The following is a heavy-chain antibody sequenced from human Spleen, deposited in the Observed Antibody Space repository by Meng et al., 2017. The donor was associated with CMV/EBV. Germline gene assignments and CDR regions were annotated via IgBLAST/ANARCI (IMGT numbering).Heavy chain of an antibody. D-gene: IGHD5-18*01. CDR1: GFTVSSNY. Sequence: SCAAYGFTVSSNYMSWVRQAPGKGLEWVSVIYSGGSTYYADSVKGRFTISRDNSKNTLYLQMNSLRAEDTAVYYCARGRGYSSYYFDYWGQGTLVTVSS. J-gene: IGHJ4*02. CDR2: IYSGGST. CDR3: ARGRGYSSYYFDY. V-gene: IGHV3-53*01.